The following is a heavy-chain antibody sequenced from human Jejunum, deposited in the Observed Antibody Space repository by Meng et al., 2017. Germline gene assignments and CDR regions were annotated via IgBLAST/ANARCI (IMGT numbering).Heavy chain of an antibody. Sequence: QVHLQESGPGLVKPSGTRSITCEVSGDSISSTSWWDWLRHPPVKGLEWIGEIYHSGRSNFIPSLKSRVSISLDESKNQFSLTLNSVTAADTDVYYCARGVGDIRFGFDYWGQGILVTVSS. D-gene: IGHD3-16*01. J-gene: IGHJ4*02. CDR1: GDSISSTSW. V-gene: IGHV4-4*02. CDR2: IYHSGRS. CDR3: ARGVGDIRFGFDY.